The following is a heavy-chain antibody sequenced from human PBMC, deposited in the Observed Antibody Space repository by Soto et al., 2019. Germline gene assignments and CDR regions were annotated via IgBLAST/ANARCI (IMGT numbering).Heavy chain of an antibody. CDR2: IKPDGSET. J-gene: IGHJ4*02. V-gene: IGHV3-7*03. Sequence: SGGSLRLSCAASGLTFSGHWMTWVRQTPGEGLQWVAAIKPDGSETFYVDSVKGRFTISRDNARNSLFLQMDGLRAEDTAVYYCTSRPSGMTYHAVFDFWGQGTLVTVSS. CDR3: TSRPSGMTYHAVFDF. CDR1: GLTFSGHW. D-gene: IGHD2-21*02.